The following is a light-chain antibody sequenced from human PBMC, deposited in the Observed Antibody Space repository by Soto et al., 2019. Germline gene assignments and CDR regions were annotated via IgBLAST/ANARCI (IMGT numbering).Light chain of an antibody. CDR1: QSVSSN. Sequence: EIVMTQSPATLSVSPGERATLSCRASQSVSSNLAWYQQKPGQAPRLLIYGASTRATGIPARFSGSGSGTEFTLTISSLKSEDVAVYYCQQYTNLPPLKFGGGPKVEIK. J-gene: IGKJ4*02. CDR3: QQYTNLPPLK. V-gene: IGKV3-15*01. CDR2: GAS.